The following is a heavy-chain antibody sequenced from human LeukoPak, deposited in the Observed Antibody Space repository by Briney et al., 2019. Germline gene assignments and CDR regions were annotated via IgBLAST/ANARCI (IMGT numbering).Heavy chain of an antibody. CDR1: GGSISSCY. D-gene: IGHD6-13*01. CDR3: ARDLIAAAGTGSYYYYGMDV. Sequence: SETLSLTCTVSGGSISSCYWSWIRQPPGKGLEWIGYIYYSGSTNYNPSLKSRVTISVDTSKNPFSLKLSSVTAADTAVYYCARDLIAAAGTGSYYYYGMDVWGQGTTVTVSS. J-gene: IGHJ6*02. CDR2: IYYSGST. V-gene: IGHV4-59*01.